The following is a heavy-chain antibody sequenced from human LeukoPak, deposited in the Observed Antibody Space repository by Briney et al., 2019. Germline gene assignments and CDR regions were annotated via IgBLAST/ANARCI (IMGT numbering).Heavy chain of an antibody. V-gene: IGHV4-31*03. J-gene: IGHJ5*02. CDR2: IYYSGST. CDR3: ARDEARSSSWYRWFDP. D-gene: IGHD6-13*01. CDR1: GGSISSGGYY. Sequence: PSETLSLTCTVSGGSISSGGYYWSWIRQHPGKGLEWIGYIYYSGSTYYNPSLKSRVTMSVDTSKNQFSLKLSSVTAADTAVYYCARDEARSSSWYRWFDPWGQGTLVTVSS.